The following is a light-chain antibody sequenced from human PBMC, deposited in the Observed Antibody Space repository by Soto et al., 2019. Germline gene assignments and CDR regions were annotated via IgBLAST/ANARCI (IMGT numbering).Light chain of an antibody. CDR3: QQSYSTPSIT. J-gene: IGKJ5*01. Sequence: DIQMTPSPSSLSASLVARVTITCRASQSISSYLNWYQQKPGKAPKLLIYAASSLQSGVPSRFSGSGSGTDFTLTISSLQPEDFVTYYCQQSYSTPSITFGQGTKVEIK. V-gene: IGKV1-39*01. CDR2: AAS. CDR1: QSISSY.